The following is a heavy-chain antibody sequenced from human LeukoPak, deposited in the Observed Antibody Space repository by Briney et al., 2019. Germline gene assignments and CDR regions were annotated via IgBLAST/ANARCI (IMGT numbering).Heavy chain of an antibody. CDR1: GGSISSYY. D-gene: IGHD5-12*01. V-gene: IGHV4-59*01. Sequence: SETLSLTCTVSGGSISSYYWSWIRQPPGKGLEWIGYIYYGGSTNYNPSLKSRVTISVDTSKNQFSLKLSSVTAADTAVYYCARGRSDYEGTFYFDYWGQGTLVTVSS. CDR3: ARGRSDYEGTFYFDY. CDR2: IYYGGST. J-gene: IGHJ4*02.